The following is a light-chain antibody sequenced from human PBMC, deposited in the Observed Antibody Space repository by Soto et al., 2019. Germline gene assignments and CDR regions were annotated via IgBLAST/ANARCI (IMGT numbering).Light chain of an antibody. CDR2: EVS. Sequence: QSALTQPASVSGSPGQSITISCTGTSSDVGSYNYVSWYQQHPDKAPKLMIYEVSNRPSGVSNRFSGSRSGNTASLTISGLQAEDEADYYCSSYTISSTLVVFGGGTKLTVL. CDR1: SSDVGSYNY. V-gene: IGLV2-14*01. J-gene: IGLJ2*01. CDR3: SSYTISSTLVV.